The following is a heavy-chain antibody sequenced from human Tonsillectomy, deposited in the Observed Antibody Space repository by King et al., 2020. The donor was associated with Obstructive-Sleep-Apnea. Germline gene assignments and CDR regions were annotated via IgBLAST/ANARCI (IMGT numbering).Heavy chain of an antibody. Sequence: VQLVESGGGLVQPGGSLKLSCAASGFTFSGSARHWGRQASGKGLEWVGRIRSKANSYARAYAASVKGRFTTSRDDSKNTAYLQTNSLKTEDTAVYYCTRDHAFDIWGQGTMVTVSS. J-gene: IGHJ3*02. V-gene: IGHV3-73*02. CDR1: GFTFSGSA. CDR2: IRSKANSYAR. CDR3: TRDHAFDI.